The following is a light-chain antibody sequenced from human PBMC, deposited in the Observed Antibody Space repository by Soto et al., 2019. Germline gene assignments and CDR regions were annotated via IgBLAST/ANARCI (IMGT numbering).Light chain of an antibody. Sequence: QSALTQPASESGTPGQTITISCTATSSDVCLESVVSSHQKLPGKAPRLVIYKVTSRPSGACDRFSCSRSGNTASLTISRLQAEDEADYYSCSYTGSTNYVFGSGTKVTV. CDR3: CSYTGSTNYV. J-gene: IGLJ1*01. CDR1: SSDVCLESV. CDR2: KVT. V-gene: IGLV2-14*01.